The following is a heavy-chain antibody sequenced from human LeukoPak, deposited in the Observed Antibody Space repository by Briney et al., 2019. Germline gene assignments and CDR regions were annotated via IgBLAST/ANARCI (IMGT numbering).Heavy chain of an antibody. V-gene: IGHV4-59*01. CDR1: GVSISSYY. J-gene: IGHJ4*02. CDR2: IYYSGSS. D-gene: IGHD3-9*01. Sequence: PSETLSLTCTVSGVSISSYYWSWLRQPLGKGLEWIGYIYYSGSSNHNPSLKSRVTMSVDTSKNQSSLNLTSVTAADTAVYYCAARERLDWILYWGQGTLVTVSS. CDR3: AARERLDWILY.